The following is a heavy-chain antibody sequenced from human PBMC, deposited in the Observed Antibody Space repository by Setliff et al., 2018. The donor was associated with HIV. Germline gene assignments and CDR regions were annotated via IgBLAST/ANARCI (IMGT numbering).Heavy chain of an antibody. CDR2: ISAYNGNT. CDR1: GYTFTSYG. CDR3: ARDHIAVAGTKYFQH. J-gene: IGHJ1*01. V-gene: IGHV1-18*01. D-gene: IGHD6-19*01. Sequence: GASVKVSCKASGYTFTSYGISWVRQAPGQGLEWMGWISAYNGNTNYAQKLQGRVTMTTDTSTSTAYMELSSLRSEDTAVYYCARDHIAVAGTKYFQHWGQGTLVTVSS.